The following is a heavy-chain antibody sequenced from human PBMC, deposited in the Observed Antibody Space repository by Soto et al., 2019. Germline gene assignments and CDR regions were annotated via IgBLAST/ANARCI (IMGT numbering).Heavy chain of an antibody. V-gene: IGHV1-2*02. CDR2: INPNSGGT. D-gene: IGHD3-22*01. J-gene: IGHJ4*02. CDR3: ARGGYYDSSGYSDY. Sequence: GASVKVCCKASGFTFTGYYMHWVRQAPGQGLEWMGWINPNSGGTNYAQKFQGRVTMTRDTSISTAYMELSRLRSDDTAVYYCARGGYYDSSGYSDYWGQGTLVTVS. CDR1: GFTFTGYY.